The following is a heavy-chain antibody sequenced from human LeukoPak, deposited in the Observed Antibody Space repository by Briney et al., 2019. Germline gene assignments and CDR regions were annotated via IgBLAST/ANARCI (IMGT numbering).Heavy chain of an antibody. D-gene: IGHD2-2*01. Sequence: PGGSLRLSCAASGITFSSYAMHWVRQAPGKGLEWVAVISYDGSNKYYADSVKGRFTISRDNSKNTLYLQMNSLGAEDTAVYYCARVMGRYCSSTSCYVDYWGQGTLDTVSS. V-gene: IGHV3-30*04. CDR2: ISYDGSNK. CDR1: GITFSSYA. J-gene: IGHJ4*02. CDR3: ARVMGRYCSSTSCYVDY.